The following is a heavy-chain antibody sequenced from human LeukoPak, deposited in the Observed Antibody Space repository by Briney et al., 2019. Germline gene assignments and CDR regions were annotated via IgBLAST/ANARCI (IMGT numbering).Heavy chain of an antibody. Sequence: GESLKISCKGSGYSFTSYWIGWVRQMPGKGLEWMGIIYPGDSDTRYSPSFQGQVTISADKSISTAYLQWSSLKASDTAMYYCARQVEYTTSIYYYMDVWGKGTTVTVSS. D-gene: IGHD1-1*01. CDR2: IYPGDSDT. J-gene: IGHJ6*03. CDR1: GYSFTSYW. V-gene: IGHV5-51*01. CDR3: ARQVEYTTSIYYYMDV.